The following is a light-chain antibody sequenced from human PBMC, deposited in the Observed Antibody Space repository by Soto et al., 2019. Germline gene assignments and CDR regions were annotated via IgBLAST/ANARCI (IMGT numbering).Light chain of an antibody. CDR3: QSYDSNLSGWV. V-gene: IGLV1-40*01. Sequence: QSVLTQPPSVSGAPGQRVTISCTGSSSNIGAGIDVHWYQQLPGTAPKLLIYGNSNRPSGVPDRFSGSKSGTSASLAITGLQAEDEADYYCQSYDSNLSGWVFGGGTKLTV. J-gene: IGLJ3*02. CDR2: GNS. CDR1: SSNIGAGID.